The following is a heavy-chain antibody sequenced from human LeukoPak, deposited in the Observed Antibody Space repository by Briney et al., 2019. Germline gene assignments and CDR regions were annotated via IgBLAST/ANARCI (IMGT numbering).Heavy chain of an antibody. V-gene: IGHV3-30*18. CDR3: AKLPSTTAVTGRVDFDI. CDR2: ISYDGSNK. CDR1: GFTFSSYG. J-gene: IGHJ3*02. D-gene: IGHD1-14*01. Sequence: GGSLRLSCAASGFTFSSYGMHWVRQAPGKGLEWVAVISYDGSNKYYADSVKGRFTISRDNSKNTLYLQMNSLRAEDTAVYYCAKLPSTTAVTGRVDFDIWGQGTMVTVS.